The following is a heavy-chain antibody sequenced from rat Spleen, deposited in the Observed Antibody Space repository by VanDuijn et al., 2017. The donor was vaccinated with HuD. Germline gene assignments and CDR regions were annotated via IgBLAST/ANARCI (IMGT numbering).Heavy chain of an antibody. Sequence: EVQLVESGGGLVQPGRSLKVSCAASGFTFSDYGMAWVRQAPTKGLEWVATISYDGSNTHYQDSVKGGFTIFRENAKSTLSLQMDSLRSEDTATYYCARQGTSGYFDYWGQGVMVTVSS. V-gene: IGHV5-29*01. CDR1: GFTFSDYG. J-gene: IGHJ2*01. CDR3: ARQGTSGYFDY. CDR2: ISYDGSNT. D-gene: IGHD1-4*01.